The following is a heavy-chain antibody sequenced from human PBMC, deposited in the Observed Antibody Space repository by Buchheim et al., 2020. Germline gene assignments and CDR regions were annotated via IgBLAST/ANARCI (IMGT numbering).Heavy chain of an antibody. V-gene: IGHV1-2*06. CDR3: ARGYCSGGSCCSVDY. J-gene: IGHJ4*02. CDR2: INPNSGGT. Sequence: QVQLVQSGAEVKKPGASVKVSCKASGYTFTGYYMHWVRQAPGQGLEWMGRINPNSGGTNYAQKFQGRVTLTRATSISTADMGLSRLRSDDTAVYYCARGYCSGGSCCSVDYWGQGTL. D-gene: IGHD2-15*01. CDR1: GYTFTGYY.